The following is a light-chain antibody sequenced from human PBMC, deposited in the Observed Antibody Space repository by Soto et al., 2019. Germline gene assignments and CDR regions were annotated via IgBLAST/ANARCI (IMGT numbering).Light chain of an antibody. CDR2: EVT. Sequence: QSVLTQPASVSGSPGQSITISCTGTNSDVGGYNHVSWYQHHPGKAPKRIIYEVTKRPSGVSNRFSGSKSGDTASLTISGLQAEDEADYYCSSHTASTTRIFGTGTKLTVL. CDR1: NSDVGGYNH. V-gene: IGLV2-14*01. J-gene: IGLJ1*01. CDR3: SSHTASTTRI.